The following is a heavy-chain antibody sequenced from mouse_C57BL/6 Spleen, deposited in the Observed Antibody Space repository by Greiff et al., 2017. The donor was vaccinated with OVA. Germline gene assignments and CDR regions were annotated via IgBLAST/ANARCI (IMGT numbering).Heavy chain of an antibody. CDR2: IYPGDGDT. Sequence: VKLMESGAELVKPGASVKISCKASGYAFSSYWMNWVKQRPGKGLEWIGQIYPGDGDTNYNGKFKGKATLTADKSSSTAYMQLSSLTSEDSAVYFCARRDDPYAMDYWGQGTSVTVSA. J-gene: IGHJ4*01. V-gene: IGHV1-80*01. D-gene: IGHD2-3*01. CDR1: GYAFSSYW. CDR3: ARRDDPYAMDY.